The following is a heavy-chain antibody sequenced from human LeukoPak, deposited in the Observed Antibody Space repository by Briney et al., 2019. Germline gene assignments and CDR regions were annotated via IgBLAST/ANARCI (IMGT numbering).Heavy chain of an antibody. CDR1: GYTFTSYY. J-gene: IGHJ6*02. Sequence: ASVKVSCKASGYTFTSYYMHWVRQAPGQGPEWMGIINPSGGSTSYAQKFQGRVTMTRDTSTSTVYMELSSLRSEDTAVYYCARDRGYCSSTSCYSLHYYGMDVWGQETTVTVSS. V-gene: IGHV1-46*01. CDR3: ARDRGYCSSTSCYSLHYYGMDV. D-gene: IGHD2-2*01. CDR2: INPSGGST.